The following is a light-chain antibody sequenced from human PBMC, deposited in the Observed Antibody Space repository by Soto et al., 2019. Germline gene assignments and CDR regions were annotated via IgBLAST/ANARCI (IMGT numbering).Light chain of an antibody. V-gene: IGLV1-44*01. CDR3: ATWDDDLNAAV. J-gene: IGLJ7*01. Sequence: QSVLTQPPSLSGTPGQRVTISCSGSSSNIAGNTVHWYQHLPGTAPKLLIYINDQRPSGVPGRFSASTSGTSASLAISGLQSDDEADYYCATWDDDLNAAVFXGGTQLXV. CDR2: IND. CDR1: SSNIAGNT.